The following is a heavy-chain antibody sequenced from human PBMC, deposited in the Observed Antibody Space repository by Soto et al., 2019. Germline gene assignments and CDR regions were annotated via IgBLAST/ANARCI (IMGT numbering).Heavy chain of an antibody. CDR1: GFAFNIYG. D-gene: IGHD6-19*01. Sequence: QVHLVESGGGVVQAGRSLRLSCSASGFAFNIYGVHWVRQAPGKGLEWVAVISHDGSRKYYADSVKGRFTISRDNSKNTLYMQMNRLRVDDTAVYYCVKDYGIAVAGAEIVFDVWGQGTLVSVSS. CDR3: VKDYGIAVAGAEIVFDV. J-gene: IGHJ4*02. V-gene: IGHV3-30*18. CDR2: ISHDGSRK.